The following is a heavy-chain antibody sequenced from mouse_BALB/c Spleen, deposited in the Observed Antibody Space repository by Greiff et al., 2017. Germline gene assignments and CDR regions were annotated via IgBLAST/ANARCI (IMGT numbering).Heavy chain of an antibody. D-gene: IGHD1-1*01. CDR2: IDPANGNT. J-gene: IGHJ3*01. Sequence: VQLQQSGAELVKPGASVKLSCTASGFNIKDTYMHWVKQRPEQGLEWIGRIDPANGNTKYDPKFQGKATITADTSSNTAYLQLSSLTSEDTAVYYCARDYGSSRWFAYWGQGTLVTVSA. CDR3: ARDYGSSRWFAY. CDR1: GFNIKDTY. V-gene: IGHV14-3*02.